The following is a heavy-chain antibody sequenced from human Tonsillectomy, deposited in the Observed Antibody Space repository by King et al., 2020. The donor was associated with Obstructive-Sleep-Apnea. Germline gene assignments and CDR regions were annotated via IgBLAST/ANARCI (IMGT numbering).Heavy chain of an antibody. CDR3: ARGQSGCDY. J-gene: IGHJ4*02. D-gene: IGHD4/OR15-4a*01. Sequence: AQLVQSGAEVKKPGASVKVSCKASGYTFGTYDINWVLQAPGQGLEWMGLMNPSSGNTGYAQKFKGRVTMTRSTSISTAYMELSNLRSEDTAVYYCARGQSGCDYWGQGTLVTVSS. CDR1: GYTFGTYD. V-gene: IGHV1-8*01. CDR2: MNPSSGNT.